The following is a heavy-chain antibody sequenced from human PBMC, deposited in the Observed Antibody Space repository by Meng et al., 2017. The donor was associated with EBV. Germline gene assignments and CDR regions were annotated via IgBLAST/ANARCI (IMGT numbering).Heavy chain of an antibody. CDR3: ARGLDYFDY. Sequence: LVQSGADAPQPWRLWKVASKASGYTFPNYGISRVRHAPGQGLEWMGWISAYNGNTNYAQKLQSRVTMTTDTSTSTAYMELRSLRSDDTAVYYCARGLDYFDYWGQGTLVTVSS. CDR2: ISAYNGNT. CDR1: GYTFPNYG. J-gene: IGHJ4*02. V-gene: IGHV1-18*01.